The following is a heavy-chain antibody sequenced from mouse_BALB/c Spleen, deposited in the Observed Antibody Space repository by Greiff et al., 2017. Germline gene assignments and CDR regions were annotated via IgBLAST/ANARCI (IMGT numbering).Heavy chain of an antibody. J-gene: IGHJ3*01. CDR1: GYTFSSYW. V-gene: IGHV1-9*01. CDR2: ILPGSGST. CDR3: ASQRGAYYGYAWFAY. Sequence: QVQLQQSGAELMKPGASVKISCKATGYTFSSYWIEWVKQRPGHGLEWIGEILPGSGSTNYNEKFKGKATFTADTSSNTAYMQLSSLTSEDSAVYYCASQRGAYYGYAWFAYWGQGTLVTVSA. D-gene: IGHD2-9*01.